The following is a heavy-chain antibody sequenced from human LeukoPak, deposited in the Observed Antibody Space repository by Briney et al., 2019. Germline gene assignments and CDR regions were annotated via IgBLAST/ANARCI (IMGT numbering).Heavy chain of an antibody. D-gene: IGHD5-18*01. CDR1: GFTFSNYN. CDR2: ISSSGSIM. V-gene: IGHV3-48*01. J-gene: IGHJ4*02. CDR3: ARVWDGYSGEDY. Sequence: PGGSLRLSCAASGFTFSNYNMIWVRQAPGKGLESVSYISSSGSIMHYADPVRGRFTISRDNAKKSLYLQMNSLRAEDTAVYYCARVWDGYSGEDYWGQGTLVTVSS.